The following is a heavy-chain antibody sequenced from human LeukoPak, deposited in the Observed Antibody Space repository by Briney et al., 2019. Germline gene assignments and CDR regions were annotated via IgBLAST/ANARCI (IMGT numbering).Heavy chain of an antibody. J-gene: IGHJ4*02. V-gene: IGHV3-48*01. CDR2: ISSSSSTI. CDR1: GFTFSSYS. Sequence: GGSLRLSCAASGFTFSSYSMNWVRQAPGKGLEWVSYISSSSSTIYYADSVKGRFTISRDNAKNSLYLQMNSLRAEDTAVYYCARGATRRFDYWGQGTLVTVSS. D-gene: IGHD1-26*01. CDR3: ARGATRRFDY.